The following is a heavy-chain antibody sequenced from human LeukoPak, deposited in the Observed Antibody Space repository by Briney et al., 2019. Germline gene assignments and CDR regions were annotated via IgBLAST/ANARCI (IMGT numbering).Heavy chain of an antibody. CDR2: VRSVGGNT. D-gene: IGHD3-10*01. Sequence: GGSLRLSCEVSGFIFSHYAMSWVRQAPGKGLDWVSGVRSVGGNTYYADSVKGRFTISKDNSKRTLYLQMNSLRREDTATYYCANNFGASYWYMDVWGKGATVSVSS. CDR3: ANNFGASYWYMDV. CDR1: GFIFSHYA. J-gene: IGHJ6*03. V-gene: IGHV3-23*01.